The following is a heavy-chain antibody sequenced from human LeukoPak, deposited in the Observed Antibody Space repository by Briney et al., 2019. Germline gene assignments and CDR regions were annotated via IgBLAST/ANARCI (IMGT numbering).Heavy chain of an antibody. Sequence: SETLSLTCIVSGFTVSSGYFWGWIRQPPGKGLEWLGSITHRGIPYYSPSLRSRVTISLDASKNQFSLKLTSVTAADAAVYYCTSLYSSNWYLGDYWGQGALVTVSS. J-gene: IGHJ4*02. CDR1: GFTVSSGYF. CDR3: TSLYSSNWYLGDY. D-gene: IGHD6-13*01. V-gene: IGHV4-38-2*02. CDR2: ITHRGIP.